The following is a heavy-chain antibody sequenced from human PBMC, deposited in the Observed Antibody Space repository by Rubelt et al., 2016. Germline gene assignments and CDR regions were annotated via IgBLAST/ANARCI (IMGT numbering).Heavy chain of an antibody. CDR2: IYYSGST. CDR3: ARSGKQWDALDY. Sequence: QVQLQESGPGLVKPSETLSLTCTVSGGSINSYYWSWIRQPPGKGLEWIGHIYYSGSTNYNPSPKSRGTISVDTSKNQFSLKLNSVTAADTAVYYCARSGKQWDALDYWGQGTLVTVSS. CDR1: GGSINSYY. J-gene: IGHJ4*02. D-gene: IGHD6-19*01. V-gene: IGHV4-59*08.